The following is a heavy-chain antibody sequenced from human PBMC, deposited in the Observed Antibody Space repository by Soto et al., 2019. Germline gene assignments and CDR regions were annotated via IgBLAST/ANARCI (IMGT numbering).Heavy chain of an antibody. CDR3: ARQLGYSSGWYVRPHCFDY. CDR1: GFTFSSYW. Sequence: GGSLRLSCAASGFTFSSYWMSWVRQAPGKGLEWVANIKQDGSEKYYVDSVKGRFTISRDNAKNSLYLQMNSLRAEDTAVYYCARQLGYSSGWYVRPHCFDYWGQGTLVTVSS. D-gene: IGHD6-19*01. CDR2: IKQDGSEK. V-gene: IGHV3-7*05. J-gene: IGHJ4*02.